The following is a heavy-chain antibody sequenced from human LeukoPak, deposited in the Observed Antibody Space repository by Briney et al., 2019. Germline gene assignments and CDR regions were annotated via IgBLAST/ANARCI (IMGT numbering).Heavy chain of an antibody. D-gene: IGHD6-13*01. CDR1: GFTFSSYW. V-gene: IGHV3-74*01. J-gene: IGHJ4*02. CDR2: INSDGSST. Sequence: GGSLRLSCAASGFTFSSYWMHWVRQAPGKGLVWVSRINSDGSSTSYADSVKGRFTISRDNANNSLYLQTNSLTAEDTAVYYCARDYWSYSASWLDFWGQGTLVTVSS. CDR3: ARDYWSYSASWLDF.